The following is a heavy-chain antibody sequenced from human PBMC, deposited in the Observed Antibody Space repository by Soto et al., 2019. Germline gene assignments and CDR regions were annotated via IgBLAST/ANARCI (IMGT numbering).Heavy chain of an antibody. Sequence: EVQLLDSGGGLVQPGGSLRLSCAASGFTFSSYAMSWVRQAPGKGLEWVSAISGSAITTYYADSVKGRFTISRDNSKNTVYLQMNSLRAEDTAIYYCAKVILARCGMDVWGRGTTVTVSS. J-gene: IGHJ6*02. CDR3: AKVILARCGMDV. D-gene: IGHD3-3*02. CDR1: GFTFSSYA. V-gene: IGHV3-23*01. CDR2: ISGSAITT.